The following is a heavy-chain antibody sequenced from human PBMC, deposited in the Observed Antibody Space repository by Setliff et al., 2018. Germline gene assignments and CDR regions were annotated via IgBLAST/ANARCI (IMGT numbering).Heavy chain of an antibody. Sequence: SVKVSCKASGGTFSSYAISWVRQAPGQGLEWMGGIITIFGTANYAQKFQGRVTITADESTSTAYMELSSLRSEDTAVYYCARVLEPNYDILTGYYYYYYYGMDVWGQGTTVTVSS. J-gene: IGHJ6*02. CDR1: GGTFSSYA. CDR2: IITIFGTA. CDR3: ARVLEPNYDILTGYYYYYYYGMDV. V-gene: IGHV1-69*13. D-gene: IGHD3-9*01.